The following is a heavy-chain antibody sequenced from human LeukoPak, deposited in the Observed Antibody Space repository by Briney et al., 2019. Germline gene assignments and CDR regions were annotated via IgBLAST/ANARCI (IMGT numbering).Heavy chain of an antibody. Sequence: GGSLRLSCAASGFTFSSCEMNWVRQAPGKGLEWVSYISSSGSTIYYADSVKGRFTISRDNAKNSLYLQMNSLRAEDTAVYYCASNYYDSSGYSLQAFGIWGQGTMVTVSS. V-gene: IGHV3-48*03. CDR2: ISSSGSTI. D-gene: IGHD3-22*01. J-gene: IGHJ3*02. CDR1: GFTFSSCE. CDR3: ASNYYDSSGYSLQAFGI.